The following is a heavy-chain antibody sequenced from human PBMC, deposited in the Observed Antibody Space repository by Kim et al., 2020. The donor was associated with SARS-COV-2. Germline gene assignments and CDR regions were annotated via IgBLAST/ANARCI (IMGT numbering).Heavy chain of an antibody. CDR2: IYYSWST. Sequence: SETLSLTCSVSGGSISSYYWNWIRQPPGKGLEWIGYIYYSWSTNYDPSLKSRVTISLDTSKNQFSLKLTSVTAADTAVYYCARGQLWLDYWGQGTLVTVS. CDR1: GGSISSYY. CDR3: ARGQLWLDY. D-gene: IGHD5-18*01. J-gene: IGHJ4*02. V-gene: IGHV4-59*08.